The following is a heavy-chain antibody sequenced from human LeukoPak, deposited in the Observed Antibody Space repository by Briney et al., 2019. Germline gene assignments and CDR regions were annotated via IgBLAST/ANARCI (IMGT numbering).Heavy chain of an antibody. Sequence: PSETLSLTCAVSGGSISSSNWWSWVRQPPGKGLEWIGEIYHSGSTYYNPSLKSRVTISVDTSKNQFSLKLSSVTVTDTAVYYCARHGLKEQLVWWFDPWGQGTLVTVSS. CDR1: GGSISSSNW. CDR3: ARHGLKEQLVWWFDP. CDR2: IYHSGST. V-gene: IGHV4-4*02. D-gene: IGHD6-13*01. J-gene: IGHJ5*02.